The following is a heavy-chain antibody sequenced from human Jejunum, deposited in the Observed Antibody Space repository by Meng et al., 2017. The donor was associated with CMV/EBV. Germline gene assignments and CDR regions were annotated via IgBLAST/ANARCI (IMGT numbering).Heavy chain of an antibody. CDR1: CDSINGQH. Sequence: HVQLQEWGTKLVKPSETLYLTCTVSCDSINGQHWNWIRQPVEKGLEWIGLIYSGGNTNYNPSLQSRVTMSVDTSKNQFSLKLTSVTAADTAVYYCARDLPPSGSTWYGTFDYWGQGILVTVSS. D-gene: IGHD6-13*01. CDR3: ARDLPPSGSTWYGTFDY. CDR2: IYSGGNT. J-gene: IGHJ4*02. V-gene: IGHV4-4*07.